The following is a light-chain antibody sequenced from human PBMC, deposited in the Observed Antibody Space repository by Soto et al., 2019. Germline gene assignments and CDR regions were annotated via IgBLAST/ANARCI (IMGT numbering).Light chain of an antibody. CDR1: QDISDD. CDR3: LQNHNYPRT. J-gene: IGKJ1*01. V-gene: IGKV1-6*01. Sequence: AIQMTQSPSSLSASVGDRVTITCRASQDISDDVGWYQQTPGKAPKLLISGASRLQSGVPSRFSGSGSGAAFTLTITGLRPEDSATYYCLQNHNYPRTFGQGTKVDIK. CDR2: GAS.